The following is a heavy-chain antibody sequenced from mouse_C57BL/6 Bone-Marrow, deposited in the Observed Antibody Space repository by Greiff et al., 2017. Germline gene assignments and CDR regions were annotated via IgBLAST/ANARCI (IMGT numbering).Heavy chain of an antibody. Sequence: VQLQQSGPELVKPGASVRISCKASGYAFSSSWMNWVKQRPGKGLEWIGRIYPGDGDTNYNGKFKGKATLTSEKSPSTAYMQLSSLTSEDSAIYFCARGRDYWGQGTSVTVSS. CDR2: IYPGDGDT. CDR3: ARGRDY. J-gene: IGHJ4*01. CDR1: GYAFSSSW. V-gene: IGHV1-82*01.